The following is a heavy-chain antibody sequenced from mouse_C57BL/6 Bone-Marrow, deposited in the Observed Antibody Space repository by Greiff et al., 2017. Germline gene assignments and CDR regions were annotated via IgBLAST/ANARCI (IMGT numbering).Heavy chain of an antibody. V-gene: IGHV1-59*01. CDR1: GYTFTSYW. Sequence: QVQLLQPGAELVRPGTSVKLSCKASGYTFTSYWMNWVKQRPGQGLEWIGVIDPSDSYTNYNQKFKGKATLTADTSSSTAYMQLSSLTSGDSAVYYWARYNGNGAYDIDSWGQGTTLTVSS. J-gene: IGHJ2*01. CDR2: IDPSDSYT. D-gene: IGHD2-14*01. CDR3: ARYNGNGAYDIDS.